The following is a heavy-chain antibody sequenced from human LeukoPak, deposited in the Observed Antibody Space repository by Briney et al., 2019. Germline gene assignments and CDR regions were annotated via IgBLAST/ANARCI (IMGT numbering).Heavy chain of an antibody. Sequence: ASVKVSCKASNYTFTSYAFSWVRQAPGQGLEWMGWISAYNGNTNYAQKLQGRVTMTTDTSTSTAYMELRSLRSDDTAVYYCARAYDSSGYYYITHDAFDISGQGTMVTVSS. J-gene: IGHJ3*02. D-gene: IGHD3-22*01. CDR2: ISAYNGNT. CDR1: NYTFTSYA. CDR3: ARAYDSSGYYYITHDAFDI. V-gene: IGHV1-18*01.